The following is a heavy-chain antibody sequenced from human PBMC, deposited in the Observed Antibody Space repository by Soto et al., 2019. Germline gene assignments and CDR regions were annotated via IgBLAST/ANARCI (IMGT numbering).Heavy chain of an antibody. CDR3: ARHDGDSYGWDFDY. CDR2: IYYSGST. V-gene: IGHV4-59*08. D-gene: IGHD5-18*01. CDR1: GGSISSYY. Sequence: QVQLQESGPGLVKPSETLSLTCTVSGGSISSYYWSWIRQPPGKGLEWIGYIYYSGSTNYNPSLKRRVTRAVDTSTNQCSRKLSSVTAADTAVYYCARHDGDSYGWDFDYWGQGTLVTVSS. J-gene: IGHJ4*02.